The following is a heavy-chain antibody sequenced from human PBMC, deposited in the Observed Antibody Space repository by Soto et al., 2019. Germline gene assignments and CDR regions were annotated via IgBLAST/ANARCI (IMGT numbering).Heavy chain of an antibody. CDR3: ARTVIVVVTAARDIWFDP. V-gene: IGHV1-69*13. CDR2: IIPIFGTA. Sequence: SVKVSCKASGGTFSSYAISWVRQAPGQGLEWMGGIIPIFGTANYAQKFQGRVTITADESTSTAYMELSSLRSEDTAVYYFARTVIVVVTAARDIWFDPWGEGTLVTVSS. J-gene: IGHJ5*02. CDR1: GGTFSSYA. D-gene: IGHD2-2*01.